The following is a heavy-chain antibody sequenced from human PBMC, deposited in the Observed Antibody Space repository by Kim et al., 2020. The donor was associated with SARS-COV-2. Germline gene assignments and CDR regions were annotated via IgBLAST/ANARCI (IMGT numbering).Heavy chain of an antibody. CDR2: SKYDGSEE. CDR1: GFSLYNYG. J-gene: IGHJ4*02. V-gene: IGHV3-33*08. D-gene: IGHD3-16*01. CDR3: ARGNWGTYDY. Sequence: GGSLRLSCAASGFSLYNYGMHWVRQTPGKGLGWVAVSKYDGSEEYYADSVKGRFTISRDNSRGTLYLQMNSLRSDDTAVYYCARGNWGTYDYWGQGTLVTVSS.